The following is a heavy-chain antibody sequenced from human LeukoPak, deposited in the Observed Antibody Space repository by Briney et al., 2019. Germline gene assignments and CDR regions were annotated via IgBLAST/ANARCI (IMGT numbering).Heavy chain of an antibody. Sequence: GRSLGLSCAASGFTFSSYAMHWVRQAPGKGLEWVAVISYDGSNKYYADSVKGRFTISRDNSKNTLYLQMNSLRAEDTAVYYCASLGYSDYWGQGTLVTVSS. CDR3: ASLGYSDY. V-gene: IGHV3-30-3*01. D-gene: IGHD5-18*01. CDR2: ISYDGSNK. CDR1: GFTFSSYA. J-gene: IGHJ4*02.